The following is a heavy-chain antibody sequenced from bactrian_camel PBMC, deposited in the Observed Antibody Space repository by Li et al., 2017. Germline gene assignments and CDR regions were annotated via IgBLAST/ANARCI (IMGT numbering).Heavy chain of an antibody. V-gene: IGHV3S25*01. CDR3: VADETCVRWYLPAGSADFGA. Sequence: LSCAASGYTFSSYCMAWFRQVPGKQHEAIAAIDSDDSISYDSVKGRFTISRDNRENTVYLEMNNLKPEDTAMYYCVADETCVRWYLPAGSADFGAWGQGTQVTVS. CDR1: GYTFSSYC. CDR2: IDSDDSIS. D-gene: IGHD2*01. J-gene: IGHJ6*01.